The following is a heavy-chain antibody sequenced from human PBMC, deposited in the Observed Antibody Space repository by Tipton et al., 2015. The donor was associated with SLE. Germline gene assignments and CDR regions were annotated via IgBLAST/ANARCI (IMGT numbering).Heavy chain of an antibody. CDR2: IHYSRDT. D-gene: IGHD2-15*01. J-gene: IGHJ4*02. CDR3: ARGSVVADDY. CDR1: GGSLSSHY. V-gene: IGHV4-59*11. Sequence: TLSLTCTVSGGSLSSHYWNWIRQSPGKGLEWIGHIHYSRDTNYNPSLKSRVTISVDTSKNQLSLKLTSVTAADTAVYYCARGSVVADDYWGQGTLVTVSS.